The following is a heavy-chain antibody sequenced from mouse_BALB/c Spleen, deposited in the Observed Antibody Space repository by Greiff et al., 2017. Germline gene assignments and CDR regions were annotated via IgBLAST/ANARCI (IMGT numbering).Heavy chain of an antibody. Sequence: VQLQQSGAELVRSGASVKLSCTASGFNIKDYYMHWVKQRPEQGLEWIGWIDPENGDTEYAPKFQGKATMTADTSSNTAYLQLSSLTSEDTAVYYCNARRAWFAYWGQGTLVTVSA. V-gene: IGHV14-4*02. CDR3: NARRAWFAY. CDR2: IDPENGDT. J-gene: IGHJ3*01. CDR1: GFNIKDYY.